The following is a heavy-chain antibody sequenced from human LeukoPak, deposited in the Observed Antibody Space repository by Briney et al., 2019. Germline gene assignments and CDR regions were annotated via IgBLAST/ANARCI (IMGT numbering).Heavy chain of an antibody. CDR3: ARAGYYLAPFDY. Sequence: GTSLRLSCAASGFIFSRYAMHWVRQAPGTGLEWVAVVWSDGTREYYIDSVKGRFTISRDNSKNTLYLQMNSLRAEDTAVYYCARAGYYLAPFDYWGQGTLVTVSS. D-gene: IGHD3-9*01. J-gene: IGHJ4*02. V-gene: IGHV3-33*01. CDR2: VWSDGTRE. CDR1: GFIFSRYA.